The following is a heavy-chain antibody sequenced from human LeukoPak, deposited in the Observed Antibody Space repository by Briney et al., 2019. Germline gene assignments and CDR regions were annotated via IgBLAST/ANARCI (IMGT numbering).Heavy chain of an antibody. CDR3: ARDVTVYYYYGMDV. J-gene: IGHJ6*02. V-gene: IGHV4-59*01. CDR1: GGSISSYY. Sequence: SETLSLTCTVSGGSISSYYWSWIRQPPGKGLEWIGYIYYSGSTNYNPSLKSRVTISVDTSKNQFSLKLSSVTAADTAVYYCARDVTVYYYYGMDVWGQGTTVTVSS. D-gene: IGHD4-17*01. CDR2: IYYSGST.